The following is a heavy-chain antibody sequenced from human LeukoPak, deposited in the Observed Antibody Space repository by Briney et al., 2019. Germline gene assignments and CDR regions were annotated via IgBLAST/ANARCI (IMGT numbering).Heavy chain of an antibody. J-gene: IGHJ6*04. Sequence: GASVKVSCKASGYTFISYYMHWVRRAPGEGLEWMGIINPSGGSTTYAQKFQGRVTMTRDMSTSTVYMELSSLTSEDTAVYYCARAGATEGDYWGKGTTVTVSS. D-gene: IGHD3-16*01. CDR1: GYTFISYY. CDR3: ARAGATEGDY. V-gene: IGHV1-46*01. CDR2: INPSGGST.